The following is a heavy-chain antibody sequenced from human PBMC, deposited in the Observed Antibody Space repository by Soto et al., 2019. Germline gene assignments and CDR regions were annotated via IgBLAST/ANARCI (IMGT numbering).Heavy chain of an antibody. CDR3: ARSLITMVRGVITDYFDY. J-gene: IGHJ4*02. V-gene: IGHV1-46*03. CDR1: GYTFTSYY. D-gene: IGHD3-10*01. CDR2: INPSGGST. Sequence: GASVKVSCKASGYTFTSYYMHWVRQAPGQGLEWMGIINPSGGSTSYAQKFQGRVTMTRDTSTSTVYMELSSLRSEDTAVYYCARSLITMVRGVITDYFDYWGQRTLVTVSS.